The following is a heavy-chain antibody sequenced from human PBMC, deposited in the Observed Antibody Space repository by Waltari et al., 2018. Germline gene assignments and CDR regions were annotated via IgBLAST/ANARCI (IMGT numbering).Heavy chain of an antibody. J-gene: IGHJ4*02. CDR2: ITSSSTSI. Sequence: EVQLVESGGGLVQPGGSLRLYCAASGFTFSSSSMNWVRQAPGKGLEWVSHITSSSTSILYADTVEGRFTISRDNAKKSLYLQMDSLRADDTAVYFCATYIQRGPDFWGQGTLVTVSS. CDR1: GFTFSSSS. D-gene: IGHD3-10*01. CDR3: ATYIQRGPDF. V-gene: IGHV3-48*04.